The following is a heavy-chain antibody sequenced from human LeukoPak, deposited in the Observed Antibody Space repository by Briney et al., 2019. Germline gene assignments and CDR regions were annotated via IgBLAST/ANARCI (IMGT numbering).Heavy chain of an antibody. D-gene: IGHD2-2*01. J-gene: IGHJ4*02. CDR2: IRYDGSNK. V-gene: IGHV3-30*02. CDR1: GFTFSSYG. CDR3: AKEGGGYCSSTSCHYFDY. Sequence: TGGSLRLSCAASGFTFSSYGMHWVRQAPGKGLEWVAFIRYDGSNKYYADSVKGRFTISRDNSKNTLYLQMNSLRAEDTAVYYCAKEGGGYCSSTSCHYFDYWGQGTLVTVSS.